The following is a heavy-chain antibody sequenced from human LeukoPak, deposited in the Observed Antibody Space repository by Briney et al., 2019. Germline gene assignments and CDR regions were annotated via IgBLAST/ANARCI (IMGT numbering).Heavy chain of an antibody. CDR1: GFAFSSYA. J-gene: IGHJ4*02. CDR3: AKDRYSNYRFDY. D-gene: IGHD4-11*01. V-gene: IGHV3-23*01. CDR2: ISGSGGST. Sequence: GSLRLSCAASGFAFSSYAMSWVRQAPGKGLEWVSAISGSGGSTYYADSVKGRFTISRDNSKNTLYLQMNSLRAEDTAVYYCAKDRYSNYRFDYWGQGTLVTVSS.